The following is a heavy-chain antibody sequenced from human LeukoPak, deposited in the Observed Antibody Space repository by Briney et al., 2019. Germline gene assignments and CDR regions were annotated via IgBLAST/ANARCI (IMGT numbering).Heavy chain of an antibody. J-gene: IGHJ4*02. CDR3: ARQACSGGSCYPEFDY. V-gene: IGHV4-39*01. D-gene: IGHD2-15*01. CDR1: GGSISSSSYY. CDR2: SYYSGST. Sequence: SETLSLTCTVSGGSISSSSYYWGWIRQPPGKGLEWIGSSYYSGSTYYNPSLKSRVTISVDTSKNQFSLKLSSVTAADTAVYYCARQACSGGSCYPEFDYWGQGTLVTVSS.